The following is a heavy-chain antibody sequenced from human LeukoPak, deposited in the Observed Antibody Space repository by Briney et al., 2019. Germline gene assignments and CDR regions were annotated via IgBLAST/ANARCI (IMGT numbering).Heavy chain of an antibody. CDR1: GYSISSGYY. Sequence: PSETLSLTCAVSGYSISSGYYWGWIRQPPGKGLEWIGTFHHPGTTYYNPSLSSRVTISVDTSKNQFSLRLNSVTAADTAVYFCARDPGYTANWNYFDYWGQGALSPSPQ. D-gene: IGHD1-20*01. CDR2: FHHPGTT. J-gene: IGHJ4*02. CDR3: ARDPGYTANWNYFDY. V-gene: IGHV4-38-2*02.